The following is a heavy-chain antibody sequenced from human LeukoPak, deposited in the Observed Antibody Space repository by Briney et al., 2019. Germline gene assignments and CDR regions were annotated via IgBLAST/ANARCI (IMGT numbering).Heavy chain of an antibody. D-gene: IGHD3-22*01. CDR2: IYYSGST. J-gene: IGHJ4*02. CDR1: GGSISSYY. V-gene: IGHV4-59*01. CDR3: ARFFPPNYYDSSGFFDY. Sequence: PSETLSLTCTVSGGSISSYYWSWIRQPPGKGLGRIGYIYYSGSTNSNPSLTSRVTTSVDTSKDQFFLKLSSVTAADTAVYYCARFFPPNYYDSSGFFDYWGQGTLVTVSS.